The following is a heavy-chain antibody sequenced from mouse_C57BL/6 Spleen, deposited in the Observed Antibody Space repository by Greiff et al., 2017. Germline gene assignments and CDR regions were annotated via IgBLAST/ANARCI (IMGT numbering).Heavy chain of an antibody. D-gene: IGHD2-4*01. CDR2: IDPSDSYT. CDR3: ARAITRWYFDV. V-gene: IGHV1-69*01. Sequence: QVQLQQSGAELVMPGASVKLSCKASGYTFTSYWMHWVKQRPGQGLEWIGEIDPSDSYTNYNQKFKGKSTLTVDKSSSTAYMQLSSLTSEDSAVYYCARAITRWYFDVWGTGTTVTVSS. CDR1: GYTFTSYW. J-gene: IGHJ1*03.